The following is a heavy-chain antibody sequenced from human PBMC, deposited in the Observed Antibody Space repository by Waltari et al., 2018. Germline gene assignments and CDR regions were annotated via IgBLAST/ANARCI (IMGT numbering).Heavy chain of an antibody. CDR2: IYYSGST. CDR3: ARVYYYYVDV. Sequence: QVRLQESGPGLVKPSETLSLTCTVSGGSISSYYWSWIRQPPGKGLEWIGYIYYSGSTNYSASLMSRVTISVDTSKNQFSLRLSSVTAADTAVYYCARVYYYYVDVWGKGTTVTVSS. V-gene: IGHV4-59*01. J-gene: IGHJ6*03. CDR1: GGSISSYY.